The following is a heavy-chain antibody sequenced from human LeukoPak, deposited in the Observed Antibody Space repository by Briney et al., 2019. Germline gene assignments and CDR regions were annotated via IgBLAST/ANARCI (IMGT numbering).Heavy chain of an antibody. J-gene: IGHJ4*02. D-gene: IGHD3-3*01. CDR3: ARRNGHYDFWSGPDY. CDR1: GYSFTSYW. V-gene: IGHV5-51*01. CDR2: IYPGDSDT. Sequence: HGESLKISCKGSGYSFTSYWIGWVRQMPGKGLDWMGIIYPGDSDTRYSPSFQGQVTISADKSISTAYLQWSSLKASDTAMYYCARRNGHYDFWSGPDYWGQGTLVTVSS.